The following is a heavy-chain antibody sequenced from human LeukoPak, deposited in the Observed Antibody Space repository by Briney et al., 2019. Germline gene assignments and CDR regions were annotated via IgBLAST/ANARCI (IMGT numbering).Heavy chain of an antibody. J-gene: IGHJ4*02. V-gene: IGHV3-48*04. CDR1: GFTFSSYS. D-gene: IGHD3-10*01. CDR2: ISSSSTI. CDR3: ARRNYGYYFDY. Sequence: PGGSLRLSCAASGFTFSSYSMNWVRQAPGKGLEWVSYISSSSTIYYADSVKGRFTISRDNAKNSLYLQMNSLRAEDTAVYYCARRNYGYYFDYWGQGTLVTVSS.